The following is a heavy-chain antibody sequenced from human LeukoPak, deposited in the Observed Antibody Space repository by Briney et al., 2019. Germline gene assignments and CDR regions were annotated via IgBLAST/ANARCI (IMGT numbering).Heavy chain of an antibody. CDR2: ISSSSSYI. V-gene: IGHV3-21*01. CDR3: ARDFTFGDSIL. D-gene: IGHD3-22*01. Sequence: GGSLRLSCAASGFTFSSYSMNWVCQAPGKGLEWVSSISSSSSYIYYADSVKGRFTISRDNAKNSLYLQMNSLRAEDTAVYYCARDFTFGDSILWGQGTLVTVSS. J-gene: IGHJ4*02. CDR1: GFTFSSYS.